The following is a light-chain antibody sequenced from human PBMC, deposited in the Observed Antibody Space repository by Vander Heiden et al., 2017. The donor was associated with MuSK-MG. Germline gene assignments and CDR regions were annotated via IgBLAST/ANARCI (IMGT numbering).Light chain of an antibody. Sequence: QSVLTPPPSVSGAPGQRVPISCTGSSSNIGAGYDVHWYQQLPGTAPKLLSYGNSNRPSGVPDRFSGSKSGTSASLAITGLQAEDEADYYCQSYDSSLSGFLVGFGGGTKLTVL. CDR2: GNS. J-gene: IGLJ2*01. CDR1: SSNIGAGYD. V-gene: IGLV1-40*01. CDR3: QSYDSSLSGFLVG.